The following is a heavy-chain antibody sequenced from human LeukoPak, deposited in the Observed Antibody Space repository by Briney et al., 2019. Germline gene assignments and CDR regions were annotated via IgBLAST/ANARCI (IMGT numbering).Heavy chain of an antibody. V-gene: IGHV3-74*01. Sequence: PGGSLRLSCAASGFTFSTYWMHWVRQAPGKGLSWVSRIDSDGSTTRYADSVKGRFTISRDNAKNTLYLQMNSLRAEDTAVYYCARERDSSGYPDNWGQGTLVTVSS. CDR2: IDSDGSTT. J-gene: IGHJ4*02. D-gene: IGHD3-22*01. CDR1: GFTFSTYW. CDR3: ARERDSSGYPDN.